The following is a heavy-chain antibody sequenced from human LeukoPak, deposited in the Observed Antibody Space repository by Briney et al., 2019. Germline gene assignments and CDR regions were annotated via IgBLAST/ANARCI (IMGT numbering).Heavy chain of an antibody. J-gene: IGHJ4*02. CDR2: INHSGST. D-gene: IGHD3-3*01. CDR3: ARRQYYDFWSGYYPFDY. Sequence: SETLSLTCAVYGGSFSGYYWSWIRQPPGKGLEWIGEINHSGSTNYNPSLKSRVTTSVGTSKNQFSLKLSSVTAADTAVYYCARRQYYDFWSGYYPFDYWGQGTLVTVSS. CDR1: GGSFSGYY. V-gene: IGHV4-34*01.